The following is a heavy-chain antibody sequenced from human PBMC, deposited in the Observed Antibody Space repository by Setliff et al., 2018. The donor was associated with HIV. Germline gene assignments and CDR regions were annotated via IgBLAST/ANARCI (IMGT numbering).Heavy chain of an antibody. J-gene: IGHJ3*02. V-gene: IGHV1-46*01. CDR1: GYAFTSYF. CDR3: ARAGGGATDQAFDI. D-gene: IGHD2-2*01. Sequence: ASVKVSCKAFGYAFTSYFLHWVRQAPGQGLEWLGIIDPNGGATNDAQKLQGRLTVTTDTSTGTLYMELSNLRSDDSAVYYCARAGGGATDQAFDIWGQGTMVTVSS. CDR2: IDPNGGAT.